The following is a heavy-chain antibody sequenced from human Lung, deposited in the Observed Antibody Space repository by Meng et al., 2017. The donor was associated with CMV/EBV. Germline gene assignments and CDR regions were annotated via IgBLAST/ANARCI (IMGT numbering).Heavy chain of an antibody. D-gene: IGHD6-19*01. Sequence: GESXKISCRASGFTFGDYAMSWVRQAPGKGLEWVGFIRSKGYGGTIEYAASVKGRFTISRDDSKSIAYLQMNRLKTEDTAVYYCTRGHSSGIWGQGTLVTVSS. CDR3: TRGHSSGI. J-gene: IGHJ4*02. CDR2: IRSKGYGGTI. CDR1: GFTFGDYA. V-gene: IGHV3-49*04.